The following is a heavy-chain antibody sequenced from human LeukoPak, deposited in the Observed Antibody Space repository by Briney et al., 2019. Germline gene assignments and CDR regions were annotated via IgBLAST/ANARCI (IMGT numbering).Heavy chain of an antibody. CDR2: IYYSGST. D-gene: IGHD3-3*01. J-gene: IGHJ6*03. Sequence: SETLSLTCTVSGGSISSGSYYWSWIRQPPGKGLEWIGYIYYSGSTNYNPSLKSRVTISVDTSKNQFSLKLSSVTAADTAVYYCARGHYDFWSGSFYYYYYMDVWGKGTTVTVSS. V-gene: IGHV4-61*01. CDR1: GGSISSGSYY. CDR3: ARGHYDFWSGSFYYYYYMDV.